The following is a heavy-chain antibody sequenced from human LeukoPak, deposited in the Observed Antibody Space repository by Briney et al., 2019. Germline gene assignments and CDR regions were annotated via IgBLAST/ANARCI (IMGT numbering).Heavy chain of an antibody. CDR2: IIPIFGTA. D-gene: IGHD4-17*01. J-gene: IGHJ4*02. CDR1: GGTFSSYA. Sequence: SVKVSCKASGGTFSSYAISWVRQAPGQGLEWMGGIIPIFGTANYAQKFQGRVTITADESTSTAYMELSSLRSEDTAVYYCARVIAGYGDYLDYWGQGALVTVSS. CDR3: ARVIAGYGDYLDY. V-gene: IGHV1-69*13.